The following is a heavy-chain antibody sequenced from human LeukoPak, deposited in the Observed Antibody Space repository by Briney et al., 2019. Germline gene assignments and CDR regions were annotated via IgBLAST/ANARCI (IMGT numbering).Heavy chain of an antibody. J-gene: IGHJ4*02. Sequence: GGSLRLSFGVSGFPFCSHGMSWGRQARGKGVEWVLRINNSGGSTHYADSVKGRFTISRDNSKNTLDLQMNSLRAEDTAIYYCAKVLTGSFYLYYFHTWGPGTLVTVSS. CDR3: AKVLTGSFYLYYFHT. CDR2: INNSGGST. V-gene: IGHV3-23*01. CDR1: GFPFCSHG. D-gene: IGHD1-26*01.